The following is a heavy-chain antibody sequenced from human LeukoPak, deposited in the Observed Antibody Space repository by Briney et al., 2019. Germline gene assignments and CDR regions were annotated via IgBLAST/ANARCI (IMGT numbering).Heavy chain of an antibody. D-gene: IGHD1-26*01. CDR1: GFTFDNYG. CDR3: ARGQGSRSYNSIHY. V-gene: IGHV3-20*04. Sequence: GGSLRLSCAASGFTFDNYGMSWVRQAPGKGLDWVSGTNWNGGSTGYADSVKGRFTISRDNAKNSLYLQMNSLRVEDTASYYCARGQGSRSYNSIHYWGQGTLVTVSS. J-gene: IGHJ4*02. CDR2: TNWNGGST.